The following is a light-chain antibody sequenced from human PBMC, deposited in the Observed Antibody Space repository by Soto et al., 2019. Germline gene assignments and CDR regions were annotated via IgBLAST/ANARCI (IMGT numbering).Light chain of an antibody. CDR3: QQYGHSTRT. Sequence: EILMTQSPATLSLSPGERATLSCRASQSVSSNLAWYQQKPGQATRLLIYGASTRATGIPARFSGSGSGTDFTLNISRLETEDFAVYYCQQYGHSTRTFGQGTKVDI. CDR1: QSVSSN. J-gene: IGKJ1*01. CDR2: GAS. V-gene: IGKV3-15*01.